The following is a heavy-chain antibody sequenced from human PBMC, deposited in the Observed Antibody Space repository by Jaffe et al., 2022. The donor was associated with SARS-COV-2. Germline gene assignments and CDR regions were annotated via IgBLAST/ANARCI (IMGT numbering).Heavy chain of an antibody. Sequence: QLQLQESGPGLVKPSETLSLTCTVSGGSISSSSYYWGWIRQPPGKGLEWIGSIYYSGSTYYNPSLKSRVTISVDTSKNQFSLKLSSVTAADTAVYYCARPTEQWHFFGMDVWGQGTTVTVSS. J-gene: IGHJ6*02. CDR1: GGSISSSSYY. V-gene: IGHV4-39*01. CDR2: IYYSGST. D-gene: IGHD6-19*01. CDR3: ARPTEQWHFFGMDV.